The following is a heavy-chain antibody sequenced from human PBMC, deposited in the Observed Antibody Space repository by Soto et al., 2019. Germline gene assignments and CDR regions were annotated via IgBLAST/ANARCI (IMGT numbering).Heavy chain of an antibody. V-gene: IGHV4-30-2*01. CDR3: ARVSNYGSGSIHFDY. CDR1: GGSISSGGYS. Sequence: SETLSLTCAVSGGSISSGGYSWSWIRQPPGKGLEWIGYIYHSGSTYYNPSLKSRVTISVDRSKNQFSLKLSSVTAADTAVYYCARVSNYGSGSIHFDYWGQGTLVTVSS. J-gene: IGHJ4*02. CDR2: IYHSGST. D-gene: IGHD3-10*01.